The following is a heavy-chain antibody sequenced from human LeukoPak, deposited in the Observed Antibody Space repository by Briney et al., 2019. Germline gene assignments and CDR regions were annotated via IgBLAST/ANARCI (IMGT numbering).Heavy chain of an antibody. J-gene: IGHJ5*02. CDR3: ARSFFGVVPFDP. CDR1: GFTFSSYS. CDR2: ISSSSSYI. D-gene: IGHD3-3*01. V-gene: IGHV3-21*01. Sequence: PGGSLILSCAASGFTFSSYSMNWVRPAPGKGLEWVSSISSSSSYIYYADSVKGRFTISRDNAKNSLYLQMNSLRAEDTAVYYCARSFFGVVPFDPWGQGTLVTVSS.